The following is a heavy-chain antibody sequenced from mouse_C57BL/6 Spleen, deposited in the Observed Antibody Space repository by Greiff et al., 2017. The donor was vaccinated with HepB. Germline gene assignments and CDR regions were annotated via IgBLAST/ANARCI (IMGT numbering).Heavy chain of an antibody. V-gene: IGHV5-4*01. J-gene: IGHJ3*01. CDR2: ISDGGSYT. D-gene: IGHD1-1*01. CDR3: ARDDGLRYRFAY. Sequence: EVKLVESGGGLVKPGGSLKLSCAASGFTFSSYAMSWVRQTPEKRLECVATISDGGSYTYYPDNVKGRFTISRDNAKNNLYLQMSHLKSEDTAMYYCARDDGLRYRFAYWGQGTLVTVSA. CDR1: GFTFSSYA.